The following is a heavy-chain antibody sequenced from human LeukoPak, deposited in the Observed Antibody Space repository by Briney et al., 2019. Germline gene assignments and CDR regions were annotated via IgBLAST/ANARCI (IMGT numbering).Heavy chain of an antibody. D-gene: IGHD6-13*01. CDR1: GGTFSSYA. J-gene: IGHJ4*02. Sequence: SVKVSCTASGGTFSSYAISWVRQAPGQGLEWMGGIIPIFGTANYAQKFQGRVTITADESTSTAYMELSSLRSEDTAVYYCARGVAAGQYYFDYWGQGTLVTVSS. V-gene: IGHV1-69*01. CDR3: ARGVAAGQYYFDY. CDR2: IIPIFGTA.